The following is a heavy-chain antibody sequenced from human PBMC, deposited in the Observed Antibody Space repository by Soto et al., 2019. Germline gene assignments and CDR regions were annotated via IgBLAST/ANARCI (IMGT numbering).Heavy chain of an antibody. CDR2: LYTGGTI. V-gene: IGHV3-53*01. J-gene: IGHJ4*02. CDR1: GFSVSSKY. D-gene: IGHD2-15*01. CDR3: ARGCGGGSCYSDWDY. Sequence: EVQLVESGGGLVQPGGSLRLSCAASGFSVSSKYMSWVRQAPDKGLEWVSVLYTGGTIFYTDSVRGRFTISRNSSNNTLYLQMNSLRAEDTAVYYCARGCGGGSCYSDWDYWGQVTLVTVAT.